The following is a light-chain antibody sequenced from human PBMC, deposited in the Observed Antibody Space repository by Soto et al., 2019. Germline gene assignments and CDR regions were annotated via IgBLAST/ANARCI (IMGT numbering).Light chain of an antibody. CDR3: QQYNLYPET. V-gene: IGKV1-5*01. CDR1: QSFSTW. CDR2: DAS. Sequence: LHLTPSPSTLSAYIVAKVNIPCRSSQSFSTWLAWYQQKAGKAPRLLIFDASFLYDGVPSRFSGSGSGTEFTLTISGLQPDDFATYYCQQYNLYPETFGQGTKVDIK. J-gene: IGKJ1*01.